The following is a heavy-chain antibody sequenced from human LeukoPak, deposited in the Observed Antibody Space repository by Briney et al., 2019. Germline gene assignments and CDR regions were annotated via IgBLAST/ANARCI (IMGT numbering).Heavy chain of an antibody. Sequence: SETLSLTCTVSAGSLTGNYWSWIRQPPGKGLEWIGYIYYSGSNSYHPSLKSRVTLSVDTSKNQFSLKLRSVTAADTAVYFCARAGTYDTIAYYYDYWGQGTLVTVSA. CDR1: AGSLTGNY. CDR2: IYYSGSN. J-gene: IGHJ4*02. D-gene: IGHD3-22*01. CDR3: ARAGTYDTIAYYYDY. V-gene: IGHV4-59*01.